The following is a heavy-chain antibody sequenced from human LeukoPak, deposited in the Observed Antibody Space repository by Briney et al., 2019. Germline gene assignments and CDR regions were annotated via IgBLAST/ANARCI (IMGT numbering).Heavy chain of an antibody. J-gene: IGHJ4*02. Sequence: PGGSLRLSCAASGFTFSSYAMSWVRQAPGKGLEWVSAISGSGGSTYYADSVKGRFTISRDNAKNSVYLQTNSLRAEDTAVYYCARDRSYVGFDYWGQGTLVTVSS. CDR1: GFTFSSYA. CDR3: ARDRSYVGFDY. D-gene: IGHD4-23*01. V-gene: IGHV3-23*01. CDR2: ISGSGGST.